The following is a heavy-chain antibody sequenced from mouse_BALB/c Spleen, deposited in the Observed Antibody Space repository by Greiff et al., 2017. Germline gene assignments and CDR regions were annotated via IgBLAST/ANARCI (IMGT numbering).Heavy chain of an antibody. CDR2: IYSGSGST. CDR1: GYNFTSYW. J-gene: IGHJ4*01. CDR3: AREGFTGDAMDY. D-gene: IGHD1-1*01. Sequence: QVQLQQPGAELVKPGTSVKLSCKASGYNFTSYWINWVKLRPGQGLEWIGDIYSGSGSTNYNEKFKSKATLTVDTSSSTAYMQLSSLASEDSALYYSAREGFTGDAMDYWGQGTSVTVSS. V-gene: IGHV1-55*01.